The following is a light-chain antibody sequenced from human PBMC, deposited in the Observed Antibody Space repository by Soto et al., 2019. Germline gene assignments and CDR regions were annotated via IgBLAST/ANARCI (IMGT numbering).Light chain of an antibody. J-gene: IGLJ1*01. Sequence: QSVLTQPPSASGTPGQRVTISCSGSSSNIGSNYVYWYQQLPGTAPKLLIYRNNQRPSGVPDRFSGSKSGTSASLAISGLRSEDEADYYCAAWDDSLSVKAFGTRTKLTVL. CDR1: SSNIGSNY. CDR2: RNN. CDR3: AAWDDSLSVKA. V-gene: IGLV1-47*01.